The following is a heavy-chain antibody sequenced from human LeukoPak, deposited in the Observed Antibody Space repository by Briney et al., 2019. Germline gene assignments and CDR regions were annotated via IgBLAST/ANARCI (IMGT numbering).Heavy chain of an antibody. CDR2: ISSSGDTT. CDR3: AKGDYGDYKLIDY. Sequence: GGSLRLSCAASGFTFGSYAISWVRQAPGKGLEWVSAISSSGDTTLYVDSVKGRFAISRDNSKNTLYLQMSGLRPEDTAIYYCAKGDYGDYKLIDYWGQGTLVTVSS. CDR1: GFTFGSYA. J-gene: IGHJ4*02. V-gene: IGHV3-23*01. D-gene: IGHD4-17*01.